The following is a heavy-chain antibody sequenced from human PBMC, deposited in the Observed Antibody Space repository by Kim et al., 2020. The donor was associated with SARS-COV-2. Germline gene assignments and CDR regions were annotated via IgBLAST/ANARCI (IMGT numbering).Heavy chain of an antibody. CDR3: TRSGDCSGDNCYSYFDY. V-gene: IGHV3-74*01. CDR1: GFTFSNYW. Sequence: GGSLRHSCAASGFTFSNYWMHWVRQAPGKGLVWVSRINSDGRTTRYADSVKGRFTISRDDAKNTLYLQMNSLRAEDTAVYYCTRSGDCSGDNCYSYFDY. J-gene: IGHJ4*01. D-gene: IGHD2-15*01. CDR2: INSDGRTT.